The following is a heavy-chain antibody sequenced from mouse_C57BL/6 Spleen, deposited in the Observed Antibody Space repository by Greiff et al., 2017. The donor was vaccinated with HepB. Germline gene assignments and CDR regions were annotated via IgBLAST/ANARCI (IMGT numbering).Heavy chain of an antibody. V-gene: IGHV1-42*01. CDR3: ANGYGFAY. Sequence: EVQLQQSGPELVKPGASVKISCKASGYSFTGYYMNWVKQSPEKSLEWIGEINPSAGGTTYNQKFKAKATLTVDKSSSTAYMQLKSLTSEDSAVYYCANGYGFAYWGQGTLVTVSA. CDR2: INPSAGGT. D-gene: IGHD2-2*01. CDR1: GYSFTGYY. J-gene: IGHJ3*01.